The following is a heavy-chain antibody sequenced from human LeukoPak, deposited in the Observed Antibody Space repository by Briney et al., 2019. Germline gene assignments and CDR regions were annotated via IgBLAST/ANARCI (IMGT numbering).Heavy chain of an antibody. CDR2: INPNSGGT. CDR3: ARDRIAAARRLNNWFDP. D-gene: IGHD6-13*01. CDR1: GYTLTGYY. J-gene: IGHJ5*02. Sequence: ASVKVSCKASGYTLTGYYMHWVRQAPGQGLEWMGWINPNSGGTNYAQKFQGRVTMTRDTSISTAYMELSRLRSDDTAVYYCARDRIAAARRLNNWFDPWGQGTLVTVSS. V-gene: IGHV1-2*02.